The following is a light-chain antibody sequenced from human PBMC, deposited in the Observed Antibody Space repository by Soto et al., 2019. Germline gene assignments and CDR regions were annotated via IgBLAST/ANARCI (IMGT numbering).Light chain of an antibody. J-gene: IGLJ3*02. CDR2: EVN. CDR3: SAYTGSNNLGV. CDR1: SSDIGGYTY. V-gene: IGLV2-8*01. Sequence: QSALTHPPSASGSPGQSVTISCTGTSSDIGGYTYVSWYQQHPGKAPKLMLYEVNKRPSGVPDRFSGSKSGNTASLSVSRLQAEDEADYYCSAYTGSNNLGVFGGGTKVTVL.